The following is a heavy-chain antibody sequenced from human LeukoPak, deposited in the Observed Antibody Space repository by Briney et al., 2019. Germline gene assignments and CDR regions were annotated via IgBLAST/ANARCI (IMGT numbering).Heavy chain of an antibody. CDR1: GGSISGYY. V-gene: IGHV4-34*01. J-gene: IGHJ5*02. Sequence: SETLSLTCTVSGGSISGYYRSWIRQPPGKGLEWIGEINHSGSTNYNPSLKSRVTISVDTSKNQFSLKLSSVTAADTAVYYCAREVDTAWGQGTLVTVSS. D-gene: IGHD2-2*02. CDR2: INHSGST. CDR3: AREVDTA.